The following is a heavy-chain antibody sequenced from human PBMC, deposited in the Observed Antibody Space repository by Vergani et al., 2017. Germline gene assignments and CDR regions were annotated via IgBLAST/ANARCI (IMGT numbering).Heavy chain of an antibody. V-gene: IGHV3-49*04. D-gene: IGHD3-9*01. CDR2: IWSKPYGGTT. J-gene: IGHJ5*02. CDR1: GFTLGDYA. Sequence: EVHLVESGGGLVQPGRSLRLSCSGSGFTLGDYAMTWVRQAPGKGLEWVAFIWSKPYGGTTEYAASVKGRFTISRDDSKSIAYLQMSSLKAEDTAVYYCARDNEPLNEKVYDILTGYPSSGWFDPWGQGTLVTVSS. CDR3: ARDNEPLNEKVYDILTGYPSSGWFDP.